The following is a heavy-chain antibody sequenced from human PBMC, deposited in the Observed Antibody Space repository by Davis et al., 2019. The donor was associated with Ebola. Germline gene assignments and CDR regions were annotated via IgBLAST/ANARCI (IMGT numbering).Heavy chain of an antibody. CDR2: IKQDGSEK. Sequence: GESLKISCAASGFTFSSYWMSWVRQAPGKGLEWVANIKQDGSEKYYVDSVKGRFTISRDNAKNSLYLQMNSLRAEDTAVYYCARDGERWLGRGYYYYMDVWGKGTTVTVSS. CDR1: GFTFSSYW. CDR3: ARDGERWLGRGYYYYMDV. J-gene: IGHJ6*03. D-gene: IGHD5-24*01. V-gene: IGHV3-7*03.